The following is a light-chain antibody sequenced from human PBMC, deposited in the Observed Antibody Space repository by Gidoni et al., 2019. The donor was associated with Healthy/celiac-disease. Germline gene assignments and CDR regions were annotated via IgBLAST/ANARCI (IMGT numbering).Light chain of an antibody. CDR3: MQALQTPIT. CDR1: QSLLHSNGYNY. Sequence: DIVMTQSPLSLPVTPGEPASISCRSSQSLLHSNGYNYLDWYLQKPGQSPQLLIYLGSNRASGVPDRFSGSGSGTDFTLKISRVEAEDVGVYYRMQALQTPITFGQXTRLEIK. V-gene: IGKV2-28*01. J-gene: IGKJ5*01. CDR2: LGS.